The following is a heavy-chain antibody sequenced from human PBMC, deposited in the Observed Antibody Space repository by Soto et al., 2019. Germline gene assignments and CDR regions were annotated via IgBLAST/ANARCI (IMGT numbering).Heavy chain of an antibody. CDR3: AKKRRSGGDNWYFDS. J-gene: IGHJ4*02. V-gene: IGHV3-23*01. CDR1: GFIFSSYS. Sequence: EVQLLESGGGLVQPGGSLRLSCAASGFIFSSYSMYWVRQAPGKGPEGVAGVSAFSDSILYADSVEGRFTISRDNSKNPLYPQLNRLRADDTAVYFCAKKRRSGGDNWYFDSWGQGTLVSVSS. CDR2: VSAFSDSI. D-gene: IGHD2-21*02.